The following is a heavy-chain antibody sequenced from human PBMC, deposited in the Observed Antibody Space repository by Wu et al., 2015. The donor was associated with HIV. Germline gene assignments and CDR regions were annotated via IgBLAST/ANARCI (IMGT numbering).Heavy chain of an antibody. J-gene: IGHJ6*02. CDR1: GGNFRNQC. CDR2: IIPISGTA. Sequence: LVRAGPEVKKAGVLSEGRPARLPGGNFRNQCISWVRQAPGQGLEWMGRIIPISGTANYAQRFQGRVTITADKPTNTAYMELSSLRSDDTAVYYCARGSILEMSTASYYYYVMDVWGQGTTVTVSS. CDR3: ARGSILEMSTASYYYYVMDV. D-gene: IGHD5-24*01. V-gene: IGHV1-69*08.